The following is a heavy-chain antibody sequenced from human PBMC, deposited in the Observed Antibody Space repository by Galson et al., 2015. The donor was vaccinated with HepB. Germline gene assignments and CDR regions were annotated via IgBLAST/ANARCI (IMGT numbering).Heavy chain of an antibody. CDR3: ARAPLTPYIVRGPFDP. V-gene: IGHV1-2*02. D-gene: IGHD2/OR15-2a*01. J-gene: IGHJ5*02. Sequence: SVKVSCKASGYTFTGYCMHWVRQAPGQGLEWMGWINPNSGGTNYAQKFQGRVTMTRDTSISTAYMELSSLRSDDTAVYYCARAPLTPYIVRGPFDPWGQGTLVTVSS. CDR2: INPNSGGT. CDR1: GYTFTGYC.